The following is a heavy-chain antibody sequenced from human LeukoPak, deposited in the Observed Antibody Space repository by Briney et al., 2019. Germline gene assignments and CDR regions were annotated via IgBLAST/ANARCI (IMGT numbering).Heavy chain of an antibody. CDR3: ARLYGAPRGWYFDL. J-gene: IGHJ2*01. D-gene: IGHD3-16*02. Sequence: SETLSLTCTVSGGSISSYYWSWIRQPPGKGLEWIGYIYYSGSTNYNPSLKSRVTISVDTSKNQFSLKLSSVTAADTAVYYCARLYGAPRGWYFDLWGRGTLATVSS. V-gene: IGHV4-59*01. CDR1: GGSISSYY. CDR2: IYYSGST.